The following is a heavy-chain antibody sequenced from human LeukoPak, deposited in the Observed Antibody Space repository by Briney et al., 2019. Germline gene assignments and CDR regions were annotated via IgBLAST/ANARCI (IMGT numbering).Heavy chain of an antibody. CDR3: ARPGITAFDI. V-gene: IGHV3-48*01. J-gene: IGHJ3*02. D-gene: IGHD3-10*01. CDR1: GFTPGSHN. CDR2: ISSSGSIT. Sequence: GGSLRLSCVASGFTPGSHNINWVRETPGRRLEWVSQISSSGSITYYGDSVKGRITISRDNANNSVSLYRNSLRAEDSAVYYSARPGITAFDIWGQGTIVTVSS.